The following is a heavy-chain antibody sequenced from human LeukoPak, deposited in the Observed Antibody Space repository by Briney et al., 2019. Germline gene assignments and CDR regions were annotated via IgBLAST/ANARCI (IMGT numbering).Heavy chain of an antibody. CDR3: ARAAAAGTYYYGMDV. V-gene: IGHV1-18*01. D-gene: IGHD6-13*01. Sequence: GASVKVSFKASGYTFTSYGISWVRQAPGQGLEWMGWISAYNGNTNYAHKLQGRVTMTTDTSTSTAYMELRSLRSDDTAVYYCARAAAAGTYYYGMDVWGQGTTVTVSS. CDR1: GYTFTSYG. CDR2: ISAYNGNT. J-gene: IGHJ6*02.